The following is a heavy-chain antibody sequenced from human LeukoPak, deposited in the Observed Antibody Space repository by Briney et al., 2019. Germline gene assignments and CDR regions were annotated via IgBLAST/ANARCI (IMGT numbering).Heavy chain of an antibody. D-gene: IGHD3-10*01. CDR2: IAVSGANT. Sequence: GGSLRLSCAASGSTFSSYAMHWVRQAPGKGLEWVSVIAVSGANTYSADSVKGRFSISRDNSKNTLYLQMNNLRAEDTAVYYCATRGVITPFFDYWGQGTLVTVSA. V-gene: IGHV3-23*01. CDR3: ATRGVITPFFDY. J-gene: IGHJ4*02. CDR1: GSTFSSYA.